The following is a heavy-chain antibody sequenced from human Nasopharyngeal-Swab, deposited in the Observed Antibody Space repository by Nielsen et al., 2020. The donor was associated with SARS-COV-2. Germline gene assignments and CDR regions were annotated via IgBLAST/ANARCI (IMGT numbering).Heavy chain of an antibody. Sequence: GESLKISCAASGFTFSSYGMHWVRQAPGKGLEWVAVIWYDGSNKYYADSVKGRFTISRDNSKNTLYLQMNNLRAEDTAVYYCARSTNPAFGYWGQGTLVTVSS. V-gene: IGHV3-33*01. CDR3: ARSTNPAFGY. D-gene: IGHD3-10*01. CDR1: GFTFSSYG. J-gene: IGHJ4*02. CDR2: IWYDGSNK.